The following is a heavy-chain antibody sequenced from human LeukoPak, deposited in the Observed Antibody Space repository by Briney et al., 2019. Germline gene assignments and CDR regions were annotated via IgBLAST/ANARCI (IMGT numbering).Heavy chain of an antibody. CDR1: GGSFSGYY. V-gene: IGHV4-34*01. CDR3: ARGPDETEFDYVWGSYRPGNWFDP. J-gene: IGHJ5*02. CDR2: INHSGST. D-gene: IGHD3-16*02. Sequence: SETLSLPCAVYGGSFSGYYWSWIRQPPRKGLEWIGEINHSGSTNYNPSLKSRVTISVDTSKNQISLKLSSVTAADTAVYYCARGPDETEFDYVWGSYRPGNWFDPWGQGTLVTVSS.